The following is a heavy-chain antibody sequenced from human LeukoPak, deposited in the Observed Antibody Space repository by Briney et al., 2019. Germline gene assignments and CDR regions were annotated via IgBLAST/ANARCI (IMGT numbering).Heavy chain of an antibody. V-gene: IGHV3-7*01. CDR2: IKQDGSEK. J-gene: IGHJ3*02. D-gene: IGHD3-22*01. Sequence: PGGSLRLSCAASGFTFSSYWMSWVRQAPGKGLEWVANIKQDGSEKYYVDSVKGRFTISRDNAKNSLYLQMNSLRAEDTAVYYCARGWALIVVREHAFDIWGQGTMVTVSS. CDR3: ARGWALIVVREHAFDI. CDR1: GFTFSSYW.